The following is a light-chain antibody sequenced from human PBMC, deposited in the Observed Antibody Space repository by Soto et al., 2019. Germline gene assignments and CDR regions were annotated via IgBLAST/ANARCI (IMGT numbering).Light chain of an antibody. CDR3: QQYGGSPPIT. CDR1: HSVTSSY. Sequence: EIVLTQSPGTLSLSPGERATLSCKASHSVTSSYLAWYQQKPGRAPRLLIYGASSRATGIPDRFSGSGSGTDFTLTISRLEPEVFAVYYCQQYGGSPPITFGQGTRLEIK. J-gene: IGKJ5*01. V-gene: IGKV3-20*01. CDR2: GAS.